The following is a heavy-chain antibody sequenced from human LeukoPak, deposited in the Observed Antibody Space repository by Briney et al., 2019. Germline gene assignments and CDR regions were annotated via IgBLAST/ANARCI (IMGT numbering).Heavy chain of an antibody. CDR2: INHSGST. CDR1: GGSFSGYY. J-gene: IGHJ5*02. Sequence: SETLYLTCAVYGGSFSGYYWSWIRQPPGKGLEWIGEINHSGSTNYNPSLKSRVTISVDTSKNQFSLKLSSVTAADTAVYYCARGQDIVVVVAATRWFDPWGQGTLVTVSS. CDR3: ARGQDIVVVVAATRWFDP. D-gene: IGHD2-15*01. V-gene: IGHV4-34*01.